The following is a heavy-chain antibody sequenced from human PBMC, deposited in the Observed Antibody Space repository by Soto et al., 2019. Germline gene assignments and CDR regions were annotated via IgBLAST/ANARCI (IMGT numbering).Heavy chain of an antibody. V-gene: IGHV4-59*01. Sequence: PSETLSLTCIVSGGSLSNDYWTWIRQPPGKGLEWIGYIHSSGSANYNPSLSSRVTISVDTSNNQFSLKVNSVTAEDTAVYYCARDASSRPAVYGGQGTLVTVS. CDR1: GGSLSNDY. J-gene: IGHJ4*02. CDR2: IHSSGSA. CDR3: ARDASSRPAVY. D-gene: IGHD3-16*01.